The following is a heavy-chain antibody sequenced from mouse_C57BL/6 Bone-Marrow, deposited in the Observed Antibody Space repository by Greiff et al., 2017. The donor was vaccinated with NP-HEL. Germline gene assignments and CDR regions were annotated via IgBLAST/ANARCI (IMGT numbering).Heavy chain of an antibody. D-gene: IGHD4-1*01. CDR1: GYSITSGYY. CDR3: ARGQTNWDGGRYFDY. Sequence: EVKLVESGPGLVKPSQSLSLTCSVTGYSITSGYYWNWIRQFPGNKLEWMGYISYDGSNNYNPSPKNRISITRDTSKNQFFLKLNSVTTEDTATYYCARGQTNWDGGRYFDYWGQGTTLTVSS. CDR2: ISYDGSN. V-gene: IGHV3-6*01. J-gene: IGHJ2*01.